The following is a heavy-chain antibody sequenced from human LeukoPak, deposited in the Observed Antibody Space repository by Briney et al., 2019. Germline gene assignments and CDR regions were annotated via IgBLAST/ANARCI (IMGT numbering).Heavy chain of an antibody. J-gene: IGHJ6*03. CDR2: ISGSGGST. V-gene: IGHV3-23*01. Sequence: AGGSLRLSCAASGFTFSSDAMSWVRQAPGKGLEWVSAISGSGGSTYYADSVKGRFTISRDNAKNSLYLQMNSLRAEDTALYYSAKDMRRDYHYYYYYMDVWGKGTTVTISS. CDR3: AKDMRRDYHYYYYYMDV. CDR1: GFTFSSDA. D-gene: IGHD3-16*01.